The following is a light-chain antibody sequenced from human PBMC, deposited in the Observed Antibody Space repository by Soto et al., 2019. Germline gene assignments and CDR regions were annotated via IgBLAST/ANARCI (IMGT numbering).Light chain of an antibody. J-gene: IGKJ3*01. Sequence: EIVLTQSPDTLSLSPGERATLSCRASQSVGSSLAWYQRKPGQAPRLLIYVASNRATGNPARFSGSGSGTDFTLTISILEPDDFAVYYCQQRSNWPPEVTFGPGTKVDI. CDR1: QSVGSS. CDR3: QQRSNWPPEVT. V-gene: IGKV3-11*01. CDR2: VAS.